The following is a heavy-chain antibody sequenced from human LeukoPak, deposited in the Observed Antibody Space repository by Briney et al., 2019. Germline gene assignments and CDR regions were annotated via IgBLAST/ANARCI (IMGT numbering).Heavy chain of an antibody. J-gene: IGHJ4*02. Sequence: SVKVSCKASGGTFSSYAISWVRQAPGQGLEWMGGIIPIFGTANYAQKFQGRVTVTTDESTSTAYMELSSLRSEDTAVYYCASKPTGYSSSWRLDGFDYWGQGTLVTVSS. CDR3: ASKPTGYSSSWRLDGFDY. D-gene: IGHD6-13*01. CDR1: GGTFSSYA. CDR2: IIPIFGTA. V-gene: IGHV1-69*05.